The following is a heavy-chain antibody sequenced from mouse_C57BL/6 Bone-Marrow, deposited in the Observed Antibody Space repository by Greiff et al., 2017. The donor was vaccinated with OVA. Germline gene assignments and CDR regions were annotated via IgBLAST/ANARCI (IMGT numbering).Heavy chain of an antibody. CDR3: AGDYYYSQEGFAY. D-gene: IGHD2-12*01. J-gene: IGHJ3*01. CDR1: GFPITSGYY. Sequence: QVQLKESGPGLVKPSPSLFLTCSTTGFPITSGYYWIWIRQPPGKPREWIGYITHSGETSYNPSLQSPISITRETSQNQFFLQLNSVTTEDTAMYYCAGDYYYSQEGFAYWGQGTLVTVSA. CDR2: ITHSGET. V-gene: IGHV12-3*01.